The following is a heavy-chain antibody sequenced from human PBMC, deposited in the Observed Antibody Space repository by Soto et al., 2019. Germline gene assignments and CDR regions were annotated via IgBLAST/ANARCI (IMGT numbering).Heavy chain of an antibody. CDR1: GFTFSSYG. V-gene: IGHV3-30*18. CDR3: AKMGGYSGDGFDY. J-gene: IGHJ4*02. D-gene: IGHD5-12*01. Sequence: QVQLVESGGGVVQPGRSLRLSCAASGFTFSSYGMHWVRQAPGKGLEWVAVISYDGSNKYYADSVKGRFTISRDNSKNTMYLQMNSLRAEDTAVYYCAKMGGYSGDGFDYWGQGTLVTVSS. CDR2: ISYDGSNK.